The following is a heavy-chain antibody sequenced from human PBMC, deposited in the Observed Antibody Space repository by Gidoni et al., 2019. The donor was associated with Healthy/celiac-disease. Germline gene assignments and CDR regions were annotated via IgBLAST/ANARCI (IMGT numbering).Heavy chain of an antibody. CDR1: GFTFSSYG. Sequence: QVQLVESGGVVVQPGRSLRLSCAASGFTFSSYGMHWVRQAPGKGLEWVAVIWYDGSNKYYADSVKGRFTISRDNSKNTLYLQMNSLRAEDTAVYYCASAVTTPSAFDIWGQGTMVTVSS. V-gene: IGHV3-33*01. D-gene: IGHD4-17*01. J-gene: IGHJ3*02. CDR2: IWYDGSNK. CDR3: ASAVTTPSAFDI.